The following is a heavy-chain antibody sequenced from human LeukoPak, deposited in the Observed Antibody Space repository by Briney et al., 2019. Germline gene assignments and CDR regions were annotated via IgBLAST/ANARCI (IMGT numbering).Heavy chain of an antibody. CDR2: IYSGGST. CDR3: ATAGSDAFDI. Sequence: PGGSLRLSCAASGFTVSSNYMSWVRQAPGEGLEWVSVIYSGGSTYYADSVKGRFTISRDNSKNTLYLQMNSLRAEDTAVYYCATAGSDAFDIWGRRTMVTVSS. V-gene: IGHV3-66*01. J-gene: IGHJ3*02. CDR1: GFTVSSNY.